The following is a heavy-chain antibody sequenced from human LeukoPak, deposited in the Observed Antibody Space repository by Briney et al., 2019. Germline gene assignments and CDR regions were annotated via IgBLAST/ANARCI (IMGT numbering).Heavy chain of an antibody. CDR2: INPNSGGT. J-gene: IGHJ4*02. Sequence: WASVKVSCKASGYTFTGYYMHWVRQAPGQGLEWMGRINPNSGGTNYAQTFQGRVTMTRDTSISTAYMELSRLRSDDTAVYYCARDALVIYDTSGYYLWGQGTLVTVSS. D-gene: IGHD3-22*01. V-gene: IGHV1-2*06. CDR3: ARDALVIYDTSGYYL. CDR1: GYTFTGYY.